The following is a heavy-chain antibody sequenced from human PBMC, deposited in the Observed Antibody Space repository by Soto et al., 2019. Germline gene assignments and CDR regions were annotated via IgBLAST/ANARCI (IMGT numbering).Heavy chain of an antibody. Sequence: QVQLQESGPGLVKPSETLSLTCTVSGGSISSYYWSWIRQPPGKGLEWIGYIYYSGSTTYNPSLERRVTISVDTAKKQFSLKLSSVAAADTAVYYCAGVRGYSYGYGSFDYWGQGTLVTVSS. V-gene: IGHV4-59*01. CDR1: GGSISSYY. D-gene: IGHD5-18*01. J-gene: IGHJ4*02. CDR2: IYYSGST. CDR3: AGVRGYSYGYGSFDY.